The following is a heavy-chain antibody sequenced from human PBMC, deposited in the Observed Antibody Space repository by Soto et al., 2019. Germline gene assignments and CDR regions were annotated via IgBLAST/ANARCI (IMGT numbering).Heavy chain of an antibody. CDR3: ARGGGVGATGDHAFDI. CDR2: IYPGGSDT. CDR1: GYSFTSYW. Sequence: GESLKISCKGSGYSFTSYWIGWVRQMPGKGLEWMGIIYPGGSDTRYSPSFQGQVTISADKSISTAYLQWSSLKASDTAMYYCARGGGVGATGDHAFDIWGQGTMVTVSS. J-gene: IGHJ3*02. D-gene: IGHD1-26*01. V-gene: IGHV5-51*01.